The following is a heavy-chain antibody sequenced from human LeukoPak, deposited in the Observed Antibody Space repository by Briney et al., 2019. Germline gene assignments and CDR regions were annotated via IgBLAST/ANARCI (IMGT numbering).Heavy chain of an antibody. CDR2: INTDGSST. CDR3: AIPGIVGATRWLDP. CDR1: GFTFSSYW. J-gene: IGHJ5*02. D-gene: IGHD1-26*01. V-gene: IGHV3-74*01. Sequence: GGSLRLSCAASGFTFSSYWMHWVRQAPGKGLVWVSRINTDGSSTSYADSVKGRFTISRDNTKNTLYLEMDSLRAEDTAVYYCAIPGIVGATRWLDPWGQGTLVTVSS.